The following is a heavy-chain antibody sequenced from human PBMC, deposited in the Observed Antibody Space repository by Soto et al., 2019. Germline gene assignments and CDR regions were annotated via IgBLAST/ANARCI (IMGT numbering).Heavy chain of an antibody. CDR2: ISYDGSNK. D-gene: IGHD4-4*01. CDR1: GFTFSSYA. CDR3: ARPLWRDDYNWGYFDL. Sequence: QVQLVESGGGVVQPGRSLRLSCAASGFTFSSYAMHWARQAPGKGLEWVAVISYDGSNKYYADSVKGRFTISRDNSKNTLYLQMNSLRAEDTAVYYCARPLWRDDYNWGYFDLWGRGTLVPVSS. J-gene: IGHJ2*01. V-gene: IGHV3-30-3*01.